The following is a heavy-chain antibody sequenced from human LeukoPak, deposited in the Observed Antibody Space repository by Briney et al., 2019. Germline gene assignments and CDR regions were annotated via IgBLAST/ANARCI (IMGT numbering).Heavy chain of an antibody. D-gene: IGHD3-3*01. J-gene: IGHJ6*02. CDR1: GFRFSSDN. V-gene: IGHV3-21*01. CDR3: ARDKGFFSGMDV. CDR2: VSGGSTYI. Sequence: GGSLRLSCVASGFRFSSDNMNWVRRAPGKGLEWVSSVSGGSTYIDYADSVKGRFTISRDNAKNSLYLQMNSLRGEDTALYYCARDKGFFSGMDVWGQGTTVTVSS.